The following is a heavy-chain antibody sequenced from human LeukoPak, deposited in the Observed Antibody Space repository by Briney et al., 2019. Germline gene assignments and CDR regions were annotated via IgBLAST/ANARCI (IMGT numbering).Heavy chain of an antibody. CDR3: ARVFIRGIVVVRENWFDP. V-gene: IGHV7-4-1*02. CDR1: GYTFTSYA. J-gene: IGHJ5*02. Sequence: ASVKVSCKASGYTFTSYAMNWVRQAPGQGLEWMGWINTNTGNPTYAQGFTGRFVFSLDTSVSTAYLQISSLKAEDTAVYYCARVFIRGIVVVRENWFDPWGQGTLVTVSS. D-gene: IGHD3-22*01. CDR2: INTNTGNP.